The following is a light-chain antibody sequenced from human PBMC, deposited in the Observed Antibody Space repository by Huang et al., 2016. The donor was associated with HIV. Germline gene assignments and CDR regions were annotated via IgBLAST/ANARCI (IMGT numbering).Light chain of an antibody. CDR2: LGS. J-gene: IGKJ1*01. CDR1: QSLLHSDGYNF. V-gene: IGKV2-28*01. Sequence: DIVLTQSPFSLPVTPGEPASISCRSSQSLLHSDGYNFLDWYLQKPGQSPHLLIYLGSNRDYGVPDRFRGSGSGTDFTLKISRVEAEDVGVYYCMSPLQTRPTFGQGTKVEIK. CDR3: MSPLQTRPT.